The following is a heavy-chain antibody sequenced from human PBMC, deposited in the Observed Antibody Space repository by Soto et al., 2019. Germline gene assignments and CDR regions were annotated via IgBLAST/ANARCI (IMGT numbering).Heavy chain of an antibody. CDR1: GYTFTSYG. J-gene: IGHJ6*02. V-gene: IGHV1-18*01. CDR2: ISAYNGNT. CDR3: ARDSGQQLVLGYYYYGMDV. Sequence: ASVKVSCKASGYTFTSYGISWVRQAPGQGLEWMGWISAYNGNTNYAQKLQGRVTMTTDTSTSTAYMELRSLRSDDTAVYYCARDSGQQLVLGYYYYGMDVWGQGTTVTVSS. D-gene: IGHD6-13*01.